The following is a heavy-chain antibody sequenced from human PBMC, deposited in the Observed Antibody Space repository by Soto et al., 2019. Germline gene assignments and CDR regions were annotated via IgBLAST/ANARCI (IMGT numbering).Heavy chain of an antibody. Sequence: QLQLQESGSGLVKPSQTLSLTCAVSGGSISSRGYSWSWIRQPPGNGLEWIGYIYHSGSTYYNPSLKSPVTISVDRSKNQFSLKLSSVTAADTAVYYCARDLLSYGGTSGMDVWGQGTTVTVSS. J-gene: IGHJ6*02. D-gene: IGHD4-17*01. V-gene: IGHV4-30-2*01. CDR2: IYHSGST. CDR3: ARDLLSYGGTSGMDV. CDR1: GGSISSRGYS.